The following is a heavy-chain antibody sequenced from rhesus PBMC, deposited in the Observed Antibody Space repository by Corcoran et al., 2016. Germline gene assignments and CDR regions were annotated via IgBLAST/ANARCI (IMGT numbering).Heavy chain of an antibody. CDR3: ARDRGGSYNFDY. J-gene: IGHJ4*01. CDR2: IYGSDSST. V-gene: IGHV4-169*02. CDR1: GGSISSSY. D-gene: IGHD1-44*02. Sequence: QLQLQESGPGLVKPSETLSLTCAVSGGSISSSYWSWIRQAPGKGLEWIGYIYGSDSSTNYNPSLKSRVTLSVDTSENQLSLKLRSVTAADTAVYYCARDRGGSYNFDYWGQGVLVTVSS.